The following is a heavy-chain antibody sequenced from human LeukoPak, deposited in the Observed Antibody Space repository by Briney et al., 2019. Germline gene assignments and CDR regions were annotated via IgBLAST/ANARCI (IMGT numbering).Heavy chain of an antibody. CDR1: GYTFTSYY. V-gene: IGHV1-46*01. CDR3: ARVLPACGGDCLQSIYYGMDV. D-gene: IGHD2-21*02. J-gene: IGHJ6*02. Sequence: ASVKVSCKASGYTFTSYYMHWVRQAPGQGLEWMGIINPSGGSTSYAQKFQGRVTMTRDTSTGTVYMELSRLRSGDPAVYYFARVLPACGGDCLQSIYYGMDVWGQGTTVTVSS. CDR2: INPSGGST.